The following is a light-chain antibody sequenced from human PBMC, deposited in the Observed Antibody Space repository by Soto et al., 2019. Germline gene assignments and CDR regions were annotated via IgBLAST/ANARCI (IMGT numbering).Light chain of an antibody. Sequence: EIVMTQSPATLSVSPGERATLSCRASQSVRSYLAWYQQKPGQAPRLLIYGASTRATGIPARFSGSGSGTEFTLTISSLQSEDFAVYYCQQYNNWPPWKFGQGTKVEIK. CDR3: QQYNNWPPWK. CDR1: QSVRSY. CDR2: GAS. J-gene: IGKJ1*01. V-gene: IGKV3-15*01.